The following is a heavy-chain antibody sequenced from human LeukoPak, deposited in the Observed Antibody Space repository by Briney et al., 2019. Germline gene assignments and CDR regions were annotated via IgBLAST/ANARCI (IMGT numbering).Heavy chain of an antibody. J-gene: IGHJ4*02. V-gene: IGHV4-31*03. Sequence: SETLSLTCTVSGGSISSGGYYWSWIRQHPGKGLEWIGEINHSGSTNYNPSLKSRVTISVDTSKNQFSLKLSSVTAADTAVYYCARGGIFGSSGWYGSSYYFDYWGQGTLVTVSS. CDR2: INHSGST. D-gene: IGHD6-19*01. CDR3: ARGGIFGSSGWYGSSYYFDY. CDR1: GGSISSGGYY.